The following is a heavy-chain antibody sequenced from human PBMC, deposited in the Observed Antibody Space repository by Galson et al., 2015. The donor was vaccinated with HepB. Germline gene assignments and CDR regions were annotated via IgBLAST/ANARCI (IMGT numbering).Heavy chain of an antibody. CDR3: ATDPQWLSLAFDT. CDR1: GYTFTSYG. CDR2: ISAYNGNT. J-gene: IGHJ3*02. Sequence: SVKVSCKASGYTFTSYGISWVRQAPGQGLEWMGWISAYNGNTNYAQKLQGRVTMTTDTSTSTAYMELSSLRSEDTAVYYCATDPQWLSLAFDTWGQGTMVTVSS. D-gene: IGHD3-22*01. V-gene: IGHV1-18*01.